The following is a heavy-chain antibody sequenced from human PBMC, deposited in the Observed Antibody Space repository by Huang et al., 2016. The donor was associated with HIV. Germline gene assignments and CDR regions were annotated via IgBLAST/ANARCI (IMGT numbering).Heavy chain of an antibody. Sequence: QVQLVQSGAEVKKPGASVKVSCKASGYTFSSFGISWVRQAPGQGLEWVGGISGYNGNTKVAQKFQGRLTMTTETSTSTAYMELRSLRSDDTAVYYCARGGGIQLWLLGYYYMDVWGNGTTVTVSS. D-gene: IGHD5-18*01. CDR1: GYTFSSFG. CDR3: ARGGGIQLWLLGYYYMDV. CDR2: ISGYNGNT. J-gene: IGHJ6*03. V-gene: IGHV1-18*01.